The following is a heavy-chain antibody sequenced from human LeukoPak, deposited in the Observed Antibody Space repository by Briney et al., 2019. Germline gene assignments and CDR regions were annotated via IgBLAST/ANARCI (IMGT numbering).Heavy chain of an antibody. CDR1: VGPISIGSNY. Sequence: SETLSLTRTVSVGPISIGSNYWSWIRQPPGKGLEWLGPIYTRATTNYNPSLKGRVTISVDTSTNQFSLRLSSLTAADTAVYYCARENSYGDYIDYWGQGTLVTVSS. CDR3: ARENSYGDYIDY. CDR2: IYTRATT. D-gene: IGHD4-17*01. V-gene: IGHV4-61*02. J-gene: IGHJ4*02.